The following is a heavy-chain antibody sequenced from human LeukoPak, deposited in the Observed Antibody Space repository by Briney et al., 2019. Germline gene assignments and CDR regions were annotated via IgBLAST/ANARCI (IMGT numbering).Heavy chain of an antibody. Sequence: GRSLRLSHAPSGSTFSSYAMSSVSHDPRKGLEWVSGISRSGDSTCYADSVKGRFTISRDNSKDTLYLQMNSLRAEDTAVYYGAKWGYCSGGSCYPYFDYWGQGTLVTVSS. V-gene: IGHV3-23*01. CDR2: ISRSGDST. J-gene: IGHJ4*02. D-gene: IGHD2-15*01. CDR1: GSTFSSYA. CDR3: AKWGYCSGGSCYPYFDY.